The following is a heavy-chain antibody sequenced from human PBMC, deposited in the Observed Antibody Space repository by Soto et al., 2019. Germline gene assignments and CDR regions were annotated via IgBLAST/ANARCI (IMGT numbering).Heavy chain of an antibody. V-gene: IGHV1-69*08. J-gene: IGHJ4*02. CDR1: GGTFRNYP. D-gene: IGHD1-20*01. CDR2: IFPLTDTP. CDR3: ARAPLVVFNFVES. Sequence: QVQLVQSGAEVKKPGSSVKVSCKASGGTFRNYPINWVRQAPGQGLEWMGSIFPLTDTPDYAQNFQARLTISAAKATSLADTGLSSPTSYVTVMYFCARAPLVVFNFVESWGQGTLVTVSS.